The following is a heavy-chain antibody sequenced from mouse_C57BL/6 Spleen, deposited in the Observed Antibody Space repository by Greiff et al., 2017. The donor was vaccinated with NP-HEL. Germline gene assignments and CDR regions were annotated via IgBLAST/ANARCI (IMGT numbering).Heavy chain of an antibody. D-gene: IGHD1-1*01. CDR3: ARYYDGKKGYYAMDY. V-gene: IGHV2-9-1*01. CDR1: GFSLTSYA. Sequence: VHLQESGPGLVAPSQSLSITCTVSGFSLTSYAISWVRQPPGKGLEWLGVIWTGGGTNYNSALKSRLSISKDNSKRQVFLKMNSLQTDDTARYYCARYYDGKKGYYAMDYWGQGTSVTVSS. CDR2: IWTGGGT. J-gene: IGHJ4*01.